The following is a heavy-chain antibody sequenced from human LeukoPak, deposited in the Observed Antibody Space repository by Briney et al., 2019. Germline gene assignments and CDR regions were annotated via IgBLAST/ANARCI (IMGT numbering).Heavy chain of an antibody. CDR3: ARDQDDYEFPDY. D-gene: IGHD4-17*01. CDR1: GFTFSNYV. Sequence: GESLRLSCAASGFTFSNYVMSWVRQAPGKGLEWVSGISAAGGSTYYADSVKGRFTISRDNSKNTVYLQMNSLRAEDTAVYYCARDQDDYEFPDYWGQGTLVTVSS. CDR2: ISAAGGST. J-gene: IGHJ4*02. V-gene: IGHV3-23*01.